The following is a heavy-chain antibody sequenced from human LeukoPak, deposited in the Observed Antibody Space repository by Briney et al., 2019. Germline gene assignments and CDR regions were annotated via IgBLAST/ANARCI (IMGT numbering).Heavy chain of an antibody. V-gene: IGHV3-21*01. CDR1: GFTFSSYS. D-gene: IGHD6-13*01. CDR3: ARDRSSSWSGGAFDI. CDR2: ISSSSSYI. J-gene: IGHJ3*02. Sequence: GGSLRLSCAASGFTFSSYSMNWVCQAPGKGLEWVSSISSSSSYIYYADSVKGRFTISRDNAKNSLYLQMNSLRAEDTAVYYCARDRSSSWSGGAFDIWGQGTMVTVSS.